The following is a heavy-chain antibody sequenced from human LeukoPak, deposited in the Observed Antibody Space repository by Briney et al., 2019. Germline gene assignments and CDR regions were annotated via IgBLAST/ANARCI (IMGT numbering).Heavy chain of an antibody. Sequence: SETLSLTCTLSGGSLSTYYCNWIRQSPGQRLECIGNIYTSGSTNYNPSLKGRVTISVDTSNNQSKRQFSLQLTSATASDTAMYCCSGTRWQQFGARASDVWGEGTMVTVSS. CDR1: GGSLSTYY. D-gene: IGHD5-24*01. CDR3: SGTRWQQFGARASDV. V-gene: IGHV4-4*07. J-gene: IGHJ3*01. CDR2: IYTSGST.